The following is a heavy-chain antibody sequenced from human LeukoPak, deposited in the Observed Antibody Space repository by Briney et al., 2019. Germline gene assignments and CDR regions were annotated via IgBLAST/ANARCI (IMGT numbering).Heavy chain of an antibody. D-gene: IGHD1-26*01. CDR3: ARVRSGSSAGNYGMDV. V-gene: IGHV3-74*01. CDR2: INSDGSST. CDR1: GFTFSSYW. Sequence: GGSLRLSCAASGFTFSSYWMHWVRQAPGKGLVCVSRINSDGSSTTYADSVKGRFTISRDIAKNTLYLQMKSLRAEDTAVYYCARVRSGSSAGNYGMDVWGQGTTVTVSS. J-gene: IGHJ6*02.